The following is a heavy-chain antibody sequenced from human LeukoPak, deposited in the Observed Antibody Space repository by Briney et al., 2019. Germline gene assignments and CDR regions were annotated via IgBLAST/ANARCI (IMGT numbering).Heavy chain of an antibody. J-gene: IGHJ4*02. Sequence: PGGFLRLSCAASGFTFSSYAMSWVRQAPGKGLEWVSAISGSGGSTYYADSVKGRFAISRVNSKNTLYLQMNSLRAEDTAVYYCANYRQWLYPFDYWGQGTLVTVSS. CDR1: GFTFSSYA. CDR3: ANYRQWLYPFDY. D-gene: IGHD6-19*01. V-gene: IGHV3-23*01. CDR2: ISGSGGST.